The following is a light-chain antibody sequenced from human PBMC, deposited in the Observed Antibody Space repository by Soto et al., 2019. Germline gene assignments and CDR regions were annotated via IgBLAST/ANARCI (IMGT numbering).Light chain of an antibody. Sequence: QSALTQPPSASGSPGQSVAISCTGTSSDVGGYNYVSWYQQHSGKAPKLMIYEVTKRPSGVPDRFSGSRSGNTASLIVSGLQAEDEAVYYCSSYAASGHWVFGGGTMLTVL. CDR2: EVT. CDR3: SSYAASGHWV. CDR1: SSDVGGYNY. J-gene: IGLJ3*02. V-gene: IGLV2-8*01.